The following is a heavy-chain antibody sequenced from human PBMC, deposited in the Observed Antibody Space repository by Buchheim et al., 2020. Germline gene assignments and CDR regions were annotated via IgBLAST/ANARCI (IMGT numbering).Heavy chain of an antibody. CDR1: GGSFSGYY. V-gene: IGHV4-34*01. CDR3: ASSEGYCSGGSCYYYFDY. Sequence: QVQLQQWGAGLLKPSETLSLTCAVYGGSFSGYYWSWIRQPPGKGLEWIGEINHSGSTNYNSSLKSRVTISVDTSKNQLSLKLSSVTAADTAVYYCASSEGYCSGGSCYYYFDYWGQGTL. J-gene: IGHJ4*02. D-gene: IGHD2-15*01. CDR2: INHSGST.